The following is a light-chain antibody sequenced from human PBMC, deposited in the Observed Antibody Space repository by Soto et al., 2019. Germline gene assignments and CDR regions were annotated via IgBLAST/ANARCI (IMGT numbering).Light chain of an antibody. CDR1: QGISNY. CDR2: AAS. CDR3: QKYNSAPLT. J-gene: IGKJ4*01. V-gene: IGKV1-27*01. Sequence: DIQMTQSPSSLSSSVGDRVTNTCRASQGISNYLAWYQQKPGKVPKLLIYAASTLQSGVLSRFSGSGSGTDFTLTISSLQPEDVATYYCQKYNSAPLTFGGGTKVDIK.